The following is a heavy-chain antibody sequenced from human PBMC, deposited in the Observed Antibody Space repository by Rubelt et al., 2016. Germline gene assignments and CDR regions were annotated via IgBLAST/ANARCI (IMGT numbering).Heavy chain of an antibody. D-gene: IGHD2-15*01. Sequence: QVQLVQSGAEVKKPGASVKVSCKASGYTFTNYALHWLRQAPGQRLEWMGWINAGNDNTKTSQEFKGRVTITRATSASTAYMGLSSLRAEDTAVYSCARAAELLLSAFDIWGQGTMVTVSS. CDR3: ARAAELLLSAFDI. CDR1: GYTFTNYA. V-gene: IGHV1-3*01. CDR2: INAGNDNT. J-gene: IGHJ3*02.